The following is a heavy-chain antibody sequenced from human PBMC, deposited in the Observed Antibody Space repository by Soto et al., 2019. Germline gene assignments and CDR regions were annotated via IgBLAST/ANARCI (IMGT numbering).Heavy chain of an antibody. CDR1: GDSIGTYN. CDR2: IYSNGGT. V-gene: IGHV4-59*08. J-gene: IGHJ6*02. D-gene: IGHD1-26*01. CDR3: VRQGIGALHGLVDV. Sequence: QVQLQASGPGLVKPSDTLSLTCTVSGDSIGTYNWGWIRQPPGKRLEWIGYIYSNGGTSYNPALYSRVTISADTSTKQFSLRLSSVTAADTAVYYCVRQGIGALHGLVDVWGQGTTVTGSS.